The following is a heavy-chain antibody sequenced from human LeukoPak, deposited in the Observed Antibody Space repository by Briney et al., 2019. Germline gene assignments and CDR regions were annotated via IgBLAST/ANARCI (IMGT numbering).Heavy chain of an antibody. CDR2: IWYDGSNK. Sequence: VAYIWYDGSNKHYPDSVKGRFTISRDNSKNTVVLQMDSLRAEDTAVYYCAKDGDRQFDLDVWGQGTTVTVSS. V-gene: IGHV3-33*06. CDR3: AKDGDRQFDLDV. J-gene: IGHJ6*02. D-gene: IGHD3-10*01.